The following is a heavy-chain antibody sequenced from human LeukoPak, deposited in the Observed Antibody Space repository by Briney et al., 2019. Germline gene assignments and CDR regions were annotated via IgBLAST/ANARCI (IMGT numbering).Heavy chain of an antibody. D-gene: IGHD6-13*01. CDR2: INTNTGKP. CDR1: GYTFTSYA. CDR3: ARVSAAAGTEIDY. V-gene: IGHV7-4-1*02. J-gene: IGHJ4*02. Sequence: ASVKVSCKDSGYTFTSYAMNWVRPAPGQGLEWMGWINTNTGKPTYAHRFTGRFVLSVDTSVSTAYLQISSLKAEDTAVYYCARVSAAAGTEIDYWGQGTLVTVSS.